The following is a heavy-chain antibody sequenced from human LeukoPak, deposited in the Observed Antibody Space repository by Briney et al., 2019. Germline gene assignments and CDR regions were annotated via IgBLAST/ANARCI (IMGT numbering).Heavy chain of an antibody. CDR3: ASVPRYCSGGSCYVFDY. J-gene: IGHJ4*02. Sequence: SETLSLTCTVSGGSISSYYWSWIRQPPGKGLEWIGSIYYSGRTYYNPSLKSRVTISVDTSKNQFSLKLSSVTAADTAVYYCASVPRYCSGGSCYVFDYWGQGTLVTVSS. D-gene: IGHD2-15*01. V-gene: IGHV4-59*06. CDR1: GGSISSYY. CDR2: IYYSGRT.